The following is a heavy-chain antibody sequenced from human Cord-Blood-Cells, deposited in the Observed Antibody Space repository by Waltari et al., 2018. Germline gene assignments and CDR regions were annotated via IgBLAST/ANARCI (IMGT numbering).Heavy chain of an antibody. CDR1: GFTFSSYG. V-gene: IGHV3-30*18. CDR3: AKGDGTMIVVAILDY. D-gene: IGHD3-22*01. Sequence: LRLSCAASGFTFSSYGMHWVRQAPGKGLEWVAVISYDGSNKYYADSVKGRFTISRDNSKNTLYLQMNSLRAEDTAVYYCAKGDGTMIVVAILDYWGQGTLVTVSS. CDR2: ISYDGSNK. J-gene: IGHJ4*02.